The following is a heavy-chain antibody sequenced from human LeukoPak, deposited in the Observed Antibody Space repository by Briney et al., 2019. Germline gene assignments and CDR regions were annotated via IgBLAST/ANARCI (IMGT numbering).Heavy chain of an antibody. CDR3: AKDNLAYCGGDCYGIY. V-gene: IGHV3-43*02. J-gene: IGHJ4*02. CDR1: GFTFDDYA. CDR2: ISGDGGST. Sequence: PGGSLRLSCAASGFTFDDYAMHWVRQAPGKGLEWVSLISGDGGSTYYADSVKGRFTISRDNSKNTLYLQMNSLRAEDTAVYYCAKDNLAYCGGDCYGIYWGQGTLVTVSS. D-gene: IGHD2-21*02.